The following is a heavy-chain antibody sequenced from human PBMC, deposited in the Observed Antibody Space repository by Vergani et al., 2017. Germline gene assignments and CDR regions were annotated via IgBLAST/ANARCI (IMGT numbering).Heavy chain of an antibody. CDR1: GYTFTSYY. D-gene: IGHD3-10*01. CDR3: ARDIDYYGSGSFGMDV. CDR2: INPSGGST. Sequence: QVQLVQSGAEVKKPGASVKVSCKASGYTFTSYYMHWVRQAPGQGLEWMGIINPSGGSTSYAQKFQGRVTMTRDTSTSTVYMELSSLRSEDTAVYYCARDIDYYGSGSFGMDVWGQGTTVTVSS. J-gene: IGHJ6*02. V-gene: IGHV1-46*01.